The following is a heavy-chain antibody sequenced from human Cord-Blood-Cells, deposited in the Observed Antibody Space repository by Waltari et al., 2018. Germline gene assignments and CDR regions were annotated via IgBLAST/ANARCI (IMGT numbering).Heavy chain of an antibody. V-gene: IGHV1-2*04. D-gene: IGHD5-12*01. CDR2: INPNSGGT. J-gene: IGHJ6*02. Sequence: QVQLVQSGAEVKKPGASVKVSCTASGYTFTGYYRPWVRQAPGQGLEWMGWINPNSGGTNYAQKFQGWVTMTRDTSISTAYMELSRLRSDDTAVYYCAVGRDGYKNYYYGMDVWGQGTTVTVSS. CDR3: AVGRDGYKNYYYGMDV. CDR1: GYTFTGYY.